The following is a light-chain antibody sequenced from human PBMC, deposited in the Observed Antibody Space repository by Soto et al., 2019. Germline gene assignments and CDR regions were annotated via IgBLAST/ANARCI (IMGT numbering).Light chain of an antibody. V-gene: IGKV3-15*01. CDR3: QQYNNWPPLT. Sequence: EIVMTQSPATLSVSPGERVTLSCRASQSVGSNLAWYQQKPGQAPRLLIYGASTRATGIPARFSGSGSETEFTLTISSLQSEDFAVYYCQQYNNWPPLTFGGGTKVDIK. CDR1: QSVGSN. J-gene: IGKJ4*01. CDR2: GAS.